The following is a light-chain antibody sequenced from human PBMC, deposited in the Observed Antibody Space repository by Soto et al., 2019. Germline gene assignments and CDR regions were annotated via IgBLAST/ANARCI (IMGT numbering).Light chain of an antibody. J-gene: IGKJ1*01. CDR2: GAS. CDR1: QSVSSN. Sequence: EIVMTQSPATLSVSPGERATLSCRASQSVSSNLAWYQQKPGQAPRLLIYGASTRATGIPARFSGSASGTDLPLPLRSLQSEDFAVYYCQQYNKWTPWTFGQGTKVEIK. V-gene: IGKV3-15*01. CDR3: QQYNKWTPWT.